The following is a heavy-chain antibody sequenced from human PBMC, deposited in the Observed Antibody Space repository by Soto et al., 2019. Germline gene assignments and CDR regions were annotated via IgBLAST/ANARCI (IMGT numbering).Heavy chain of an antibody. Sequence: PSETLSLTCTVSGGSISSGGYYWSWIRQHPGKGLEWIGYIYYSGSTYYNPSLKSRVTISVDTSKNQFSLKLSSVTAADTAVYYCARVASPDIVVVPAPRFDPWGQGTLVTVSS. V-gene: IGHV4-31*03. CDR1: GGSISSGGYY. CDR2: IYYSGST. D-gene: IGHD2-2*01. CDR3: ARVASPDIVVVPAPRFDP. J-gene: IGHJ5*02.